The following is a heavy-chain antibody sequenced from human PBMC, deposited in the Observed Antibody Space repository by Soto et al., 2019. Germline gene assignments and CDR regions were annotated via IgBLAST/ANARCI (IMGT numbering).Heavy chain of an antibody. V-gene: IGHV4-61*01. Sequence: QVQLQESGPGLVKPSETLSLTCTVSGGSVSSGSYYWSWIRQPPGKGLEWIGYIYYSGSTNYNPSRKSQVTISVDTSKNQFSLKLSSVSAADTAVYYGASRDFWNGMDVWGQGTTVTVSS. D-gene: IGHD3-3*01. CDR2: IYYSGST. CDR3: ASRDFWNGMDV. J-gene: IGHJ6*02. CDR1: GGSVSSGSYY.